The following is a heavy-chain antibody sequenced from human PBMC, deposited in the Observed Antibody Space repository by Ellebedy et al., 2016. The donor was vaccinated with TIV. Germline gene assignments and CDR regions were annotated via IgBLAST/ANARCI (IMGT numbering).Heavy chain of an antibody. J-gene: IGHJ3*02. D-gene: IGHD2-21*02. V-gene: IGHV3-15*01. Sequence: PGGSLRLSCAASGFTFSNAWMSWVRQAPGKGLEWVGRIKSKTDGGTTDYAAPVKGRFTISRDDSKNTLYLQMNSLKTEDTAVYYCTTACGGDRDAFDIWGQGTMVTVSS. CDR1: GFTFSNAW. CDR3: TTACGGDRDAFDI. CDR2: IKSKTDGGTT.